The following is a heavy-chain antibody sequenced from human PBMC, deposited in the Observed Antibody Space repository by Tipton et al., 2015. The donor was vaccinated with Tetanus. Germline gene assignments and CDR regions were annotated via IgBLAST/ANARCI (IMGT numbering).Heavy chain of an antibody. CDR3: ARDLRITMVRGVPSGVFDY. CDR2: ISAYNGNT. Sequence: LVQSGAEVKKPGASVKVSCRASGYTFTSYGISWVRQAPGQGLEWMGWISAYNGNTNYAKELQGMVTMTPDTSTSTAYMELRSLRSDDTAVFYCARDLRITMVRGVPSGVFDYWGQGTLVTVSS. CDR1: GYTFTSYG. D-gene: IGHD3-10*01. J-gene: IGHJ4*02. V-gene: IGHV1-18*01.